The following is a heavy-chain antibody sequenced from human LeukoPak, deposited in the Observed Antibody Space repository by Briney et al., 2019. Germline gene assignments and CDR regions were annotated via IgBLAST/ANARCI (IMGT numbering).Heavy chain of an antibody. CDR2: ISSSSSTI. CDR3: AKDGVEYFDWLLLVY. D-gene: IGHD3-9*01. Sequence: PGGSLRLSCAASGFTFSSYSMNWVRQAPGKGLEWVSYISSSSSTIYYADSVKGRFTISRDNAKNSLYLQMNSLRAEDTAVYYCAKDGVEYFDWLLLVYWGQGTLVTVSS. J-gene: IGHJ4*02. CDR1: GFTFSSYS. V-gene: IGHV3-48*01.